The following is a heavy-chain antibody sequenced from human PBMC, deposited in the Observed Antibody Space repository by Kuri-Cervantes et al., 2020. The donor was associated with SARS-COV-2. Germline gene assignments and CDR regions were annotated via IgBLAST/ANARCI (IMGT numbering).Heavy chain of an antibody. CDR1: GGSISSYY. V-gene: IGHV4-59*01. Sequence: SETLSLTCTVSGGSISSYYWSWIRQPPGKGLEWIGYIYYSGSTNYNPSLKSRVTISVDTSKNQFSLKLSSVTAADTAVYYCARDRDRLGDSSGYYLWGRGTLVTVSS. CDR3: ARDRDRLGDSSGYYL. D-gene: IGHD3-22*01. J-gene: IGHJ2*01. CDR2: IYYSGST.